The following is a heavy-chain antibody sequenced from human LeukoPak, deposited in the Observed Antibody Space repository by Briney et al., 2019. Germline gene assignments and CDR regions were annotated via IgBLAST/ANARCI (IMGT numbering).Heavy chain of an antibody. D-gene: IGHD3-22*01. V-gene: IGHV3-48*03. Sequence: PGGSLTLSCAASGFSFGGYEMNWVRQAPGKGLEWVSYINTTGSTVYYADSVEGRFTISRDNAKNLLYLQMNSLRAEDAAVYYCAKDFPHYYESSHGMDAWGQGTTVTVSS. CDR3: AKDFPHYYESSHGMDA. J-gene: IGHJ6*02. CDR1: GFSFGGYE. CDR2: INTTGSTV.